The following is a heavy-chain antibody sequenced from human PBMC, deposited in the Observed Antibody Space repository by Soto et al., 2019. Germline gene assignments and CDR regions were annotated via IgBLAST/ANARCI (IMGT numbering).Heavy chain of an antibody. CDR3: ARQGIAAAGLNWFDP. CDR2: IDPSDSYT. J-gene: IGHJ5*02. CDR1: GYSFTSYW. Sequence: PGESLKISCKGSGYSFTSYWISCVRQMPGKGLEWMGRIDPSDSYTNYSPSFQGHVTISADKSISTAYLQWSSLKASDTAMYYWARQGIAAAGLNWFDPWGQGTLVTVSS. D-gene: IGHD6-13*01. V-gene: IGHV5-10-1*01.